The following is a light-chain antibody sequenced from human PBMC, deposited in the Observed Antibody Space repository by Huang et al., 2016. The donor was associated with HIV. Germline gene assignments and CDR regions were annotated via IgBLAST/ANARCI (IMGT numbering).Light chain of an antibody. Sequence: DIQMTQSPSSLSASVGDRVTITCRASQTINTYLNWYQQKPGKAPNLLIYDASSLHSGVPSRFSGSGSGTDFTLTISGLQREDFATYFCQQTYSTPRTFGQGTRVEIK. J-gene: IGKJ1*01. CDR3: QQTYSTPRT. CDR2: DAS. V-gene: IGKV1-39*01. CDR1: QTINTY.